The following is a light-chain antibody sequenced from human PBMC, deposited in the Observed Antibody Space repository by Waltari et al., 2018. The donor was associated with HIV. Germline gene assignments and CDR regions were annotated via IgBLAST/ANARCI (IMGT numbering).Light chain of an antibody. J-gene: IGKJ5*01. Sequence: EMVMTQSPTTLSVSPGERATFSCRASRSIGTNLAWYQQKPGQTPRLLIYGAFTRAPGVPPRFSGGGSGTEFTLTISSLQSEDFAVYFCQQYDLWPPITFGQGTRLE. CDR2: GAF. V-gene: IGKV3-15*01. CDR1: RSIGTN. CDR3: QQYDLWPPIT.